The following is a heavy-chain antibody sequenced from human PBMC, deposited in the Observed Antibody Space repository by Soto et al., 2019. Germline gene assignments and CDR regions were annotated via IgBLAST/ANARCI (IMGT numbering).Heavy chain of an antibody. CDR2: ISAYNGNT. Sequence: VKVSCKASGYTFTSYGISWVRLAPGQGLEWMGWISAYNGNTNYAQKLQGRVTMTTDTSTSTAYMELRSLRSDDTAVYYCGRSYHDFWSGLNDAFDIWGQGTMVTVSS. D-gene: IGHD3-3*01. CDR3: GRSYHDFWSGLNDAFDI. V-gene: IGHV1-18*01. J-gene: IGHJ3*02. CDR1: GYTFTSYG.